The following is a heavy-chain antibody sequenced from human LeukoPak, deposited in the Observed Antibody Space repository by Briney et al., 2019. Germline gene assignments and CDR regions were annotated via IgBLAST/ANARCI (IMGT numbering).Heavy chain of an antibody. V-gene: IGHV3-30-3*02. J-gene: IGHJ4*02. Sequence: PGGSLRLSCAASGFTFSYYAMHWVRQAPGKGLEWVAAISYDGNHIYYTDSVKGRFTISRDNPKNTLYLQMNSLKTEDTAVYFCAKRQAQLRVPDAMDYWGQGTLVTVSS. CDR1: GFTFSYYA. D-gene: IGHD2-2*01. CDR2: ISYDGNHI. CDR3: AKRQAQLRVPDAMDY.